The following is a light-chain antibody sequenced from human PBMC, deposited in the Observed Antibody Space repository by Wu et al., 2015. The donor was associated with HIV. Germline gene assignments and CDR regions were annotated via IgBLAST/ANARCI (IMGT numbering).Light chain of an antibody. V-gene: IGKV1-9*01. CDR1: QGISSY. Sequence: IQLTQSPSFLSTSVGDRVIITCRASQGISSYLAWYQQKPGKAPKLLIYGASTLQSGVPSRFSGSGSGTEFTLTISSLQPEDFATYYCQQFNNYPLTFGGGTKVEIK. J-gene: IGKJ4*01. CDR2: GAS. CDR3: QQFNNYPLT.